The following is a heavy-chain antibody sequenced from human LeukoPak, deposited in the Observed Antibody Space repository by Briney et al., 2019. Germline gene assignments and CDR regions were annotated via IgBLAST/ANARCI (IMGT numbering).Heavy chain of an antibody. CDR3: ARRGYCSSTSCYTFGYYFDY. CDR2: IYPGDSDT. CDR1: GYSFTSYW. J-gene: IGHJ4*02. Sequence: GEPLKISCKGSGYSFTSYWIGWVRQMPGKGLEWMGIIYPGDSDTRYSPSFQGQVTISADKSISTAYLQWSSLKASDTAMYYCARRGYCSSTSCYTFGYYFDYWGQGTLVTVSS. V-gene: IGHV5-51*01. D-gene: IGHD2-2*02.